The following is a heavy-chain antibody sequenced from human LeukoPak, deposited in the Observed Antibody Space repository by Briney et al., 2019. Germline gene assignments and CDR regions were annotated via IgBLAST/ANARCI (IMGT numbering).Heavy chain of an antibody. CDR2: IYSGGST. V-gene: IGHV3-53*01. J-gene: IGHJ4*02. D-gene: IGHD3-22*01. CDR1: GFTVSSDY. Sequence: GGSLRLSCAASGFTVSSDYMSWVRQAPGKGLEWVSVIYSGGSTYYADSVKGRFTISRDNSKNTLYLQMNSLRAEDTAVYYCAKTYYYDSSGYSPHFDYWGQGTLVTVSS. CDR3: AKTYYYDSSGYSPHFDY.